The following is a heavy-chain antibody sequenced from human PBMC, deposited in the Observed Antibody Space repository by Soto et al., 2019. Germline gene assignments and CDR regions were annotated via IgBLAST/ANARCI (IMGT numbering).Heavy chain of an antibody. Sequence: QVQLQESGPGLVKPSQTLSLTCTVSGGSISSGGYYWSWIRQHPGKGLEWIGYIYYSGSTYYNPSRKSRVTISVDTSKNQFSLKLSSVTAADTAVYYCARLTPGGGAFDIWGQGTMVTVSS. CDR1: GGSISSGGYY. CDR2: IYYSGST. D-gene: IGHD3-10*01. V-gene: IGHV4-31*03. J-gene: IGHJ3*02. CDR3: ARLTPGGGAFDI.